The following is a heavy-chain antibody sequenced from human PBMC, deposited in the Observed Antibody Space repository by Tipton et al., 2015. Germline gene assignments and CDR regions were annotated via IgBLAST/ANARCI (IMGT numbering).Heavy chain of an antibody. J-gene: IGHJ4*02. D-gene: IGHD3-22*01. CDR3: ARNYDGSGYYSRLDFGY. CDR1: GFTFSRYG. Sequence: SLRLSCAASGFTFSRYGMHWVRQAPGKGLEWVKGRFTVSRDNSKNTLYLQMNSLRAEDTAVYYCARNYDGSGYYSRLDFGYWGQGTLVTVSS. V-gene: IGHV3-33*08.